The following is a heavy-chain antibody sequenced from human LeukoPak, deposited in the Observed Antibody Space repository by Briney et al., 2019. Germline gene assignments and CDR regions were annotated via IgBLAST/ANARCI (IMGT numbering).Heavy chain of an antibody. CDR2: VYYNGDI. J-gene: IGHJ4*01. D-gene: IGHD3-22*01. V-gene: IGHV4-61*08. Sequence: PSETLSLTCTVSGGSITSSGYYWSWLRQSPGKGLEWIAYVYYNGDIMYNPSLKSRVTISLDTSKNQFSLSMTSVTAADTAVYFCATTWYYDSRGYLFDDWGHGTLVTVSS. CDR1: GGSITSSGYY. CDR3: ATTWYYDSRGYLFDD.